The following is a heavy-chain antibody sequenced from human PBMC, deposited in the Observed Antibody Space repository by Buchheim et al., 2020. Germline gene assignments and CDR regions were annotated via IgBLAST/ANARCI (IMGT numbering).Heavy chain of an antibody. CDR1: EFTVSSNY. CDR3: ARVVVVTAITVFDY. CDR2: IYSGGST. J-gene: IGHJ4*02. D-gene: IGHD2-21*02. V-gene: IGHV3-53*02. Sequence: EVQLVETGGGLIQPGGSLRLSCAASEFTVSSNYMSWVRQAPGKGLEWVSVIYSGGSTYYADSVKGRFTISRDNSKNTLYLQMNSLRAEDTAVYYCARVVVVTAITVFDYWGQGTL.